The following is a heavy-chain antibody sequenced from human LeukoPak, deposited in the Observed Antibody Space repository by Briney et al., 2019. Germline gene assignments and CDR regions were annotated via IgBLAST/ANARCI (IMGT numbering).Heavy chain of an antibody. CDR3: VRLVGGDIDY. J-gene: IGHJ4*02. V-gene: IGHV3-7*03. D-gene: IGHD5-12*01. CDR1: GCTFSTYY. CDR2: MRQDGNEK. Sequence: GGSLRLSCVTSGCTFSTYYMNWFRLAPGKGLEWVASMRQDGNEKYFVDSVKGRFIISRDNAKNSLYLEMNSLRAEDTAVYYCVRLVGGDIDYWGQGTLVTVSS.